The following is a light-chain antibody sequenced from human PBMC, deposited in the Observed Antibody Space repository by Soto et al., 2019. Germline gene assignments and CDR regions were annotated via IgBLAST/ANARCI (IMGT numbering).Light chain of an antibody. V-gene: IGKV3-15*01. Sequence: EVVMTQSPATLSVSPGERATLSCRASQSVRSNLAWYQQKPGQPPGLLIYAASTRVTTIPARFSGSEFGTEFTLTISSLQSEDFAVYYCQQYNSWPPKFGQGTKVDIK. CDR1: QSVRSN. CDR2: AAS. J-gene: IGKJ1*01. CDR3: QQYNSWPPK.